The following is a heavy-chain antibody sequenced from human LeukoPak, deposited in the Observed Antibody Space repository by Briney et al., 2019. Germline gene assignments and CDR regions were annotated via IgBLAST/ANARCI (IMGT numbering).Heavy chain of an antibody. CDR2: ISAYNGNT. Sequence: GSSVKVSCKASGGTFSSYAISWVRQAPGQGLEWMGWISAYNGNTNYAQKLQGRVTMTTDTSTSTAYMEVRSLRSDDTAVYYCARGGLSSRIDYWGQGTLVIVSS. V-gene: IGHV1-18*01. J-gene: IGHJ4*02. CDR1: GGTFSSYA. CDR3: ARGGLSSRIDY. D-gene: IGHD2-2*01.